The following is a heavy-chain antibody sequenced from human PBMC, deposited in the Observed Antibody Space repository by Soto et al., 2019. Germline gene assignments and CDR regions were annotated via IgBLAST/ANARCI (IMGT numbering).Heavy chain of an antibody. CDR2: ISYDGSND. V-gene: IGHV3-30*18. CDR1: GFTFSRYA. CDR3: AKDGPPSLDSCSWSGVWDY. J-gene: IGHJ4*02. Sequence: QVQLVESGGGVVQPGRSLRLSCAASGFTFSRYAMHWVRQAPGKGLEWVAVISYDGSNDYYADSVKGRFTISRDNSKNTLYLQRNSLRAEDTGVYYCAKDGPPSLDSCSWSGVWDYWGQGTLVTVSS. D-gene: IGHD6-13*01.